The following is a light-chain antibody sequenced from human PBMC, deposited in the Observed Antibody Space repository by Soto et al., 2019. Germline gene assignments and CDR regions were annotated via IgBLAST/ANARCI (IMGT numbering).Light chain of an antibody. Sequence: QSPLTQPASLSVSPGQSVTISCTGTISDIGAYDYVSWFQQHPGKAPKLMISEVNNRPSGVSNRFSGSKSGNTAYLTISGLQVEDEAEYFCLSFTTTSTHVFGTGTKVTVL. V-gene: IGLV2-14*01. CDR2: EVN. J-gene: IGLJ1*01. CDR3: LSFTTTSTHV. CDR1: ISDIGAYDY.